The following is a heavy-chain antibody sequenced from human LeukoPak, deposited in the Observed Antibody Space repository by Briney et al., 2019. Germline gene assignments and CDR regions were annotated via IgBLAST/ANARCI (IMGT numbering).Heavy chain of an antibody. CDR1: GGTFSSYA. V-gene: IGHV1-69*05. Sequence: SVKVSCKASGGTFSSYAISWVRQAPGQGLEWMGRIIPIFGTANYAQKFQGRVTITTDESTSTAYMELSSLRSEDTVVYYCARDGSGAVADWYFDLWGRGTLVTVSS. J-gene: IGHJ2*01. CDR2: IIPIFGTA. CDR3: ARDGSGAVADWYFDL. D-gene: IGHD6-19*01.